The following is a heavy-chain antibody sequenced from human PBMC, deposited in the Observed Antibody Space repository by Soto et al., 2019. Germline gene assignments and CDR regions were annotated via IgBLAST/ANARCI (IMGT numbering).Heavy chain of an antibody. CDR3: ARDSSSWARYYAMDV. Sequence: EVQLVESGGGLVQPGGSLRLSCAASGFTFSDHYMDWVRQAPGKGLEWVGRTRNKANSYTTEYAASVKGRFTFSRDDSKNSLYLQMNSLKTEDTAVYYCARDSSSWARYYAMDVWGQGTTVTVSS. CDR2: TRNKANSYTT. CDR1: GFTFSDHY. V-gene: IGHV3-72*01. D-gene: IGHD6-13*01. J-gene: IGHJ6*02.